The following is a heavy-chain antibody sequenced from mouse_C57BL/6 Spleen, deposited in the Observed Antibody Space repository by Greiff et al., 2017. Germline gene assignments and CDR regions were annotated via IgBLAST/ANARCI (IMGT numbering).Heavy chain of an antibody. CDR1: GYTFTAYY. D-gene: IGHD3-1*01. V-gene: IGHV1-19*01. J-gene: IGHJ4*01. CDR2: INPYNGGT. CDR3: ARGGRGRQAMDY. Sequence: EVQLQQSGPVLVKPGASVTMSCKASGYTFTAYYMNWVKQSHGKSLEWIGVINPYNGGTSYNQKFKGKATLTVDKSSSTAYMELNSLTSADSAGYDGARGGRGRQAMDYWGQGTSVTVSS.